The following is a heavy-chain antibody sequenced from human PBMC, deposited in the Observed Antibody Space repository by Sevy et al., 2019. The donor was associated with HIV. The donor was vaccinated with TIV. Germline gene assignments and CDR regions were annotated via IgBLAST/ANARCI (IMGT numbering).Heavy chain of an antibody. CDR3: TRPGFYDSSGNAYYYYGMDV. Sequence: GGSLRLSCAASGFTFSGSAMHWVRQASGKGLEWVGRIRSKANSYATAYAASVKGRFTISRDDSKNTAYLQMNSLKTEDTAVYYYTRPGFYDSSGNAYYYYGMDVWGQGTTVTVSS. CDR2: IRSKANSYAT. J-gene: IGHJ6*02. D-gene: IGHD3-22*01. V-gene: IGHV3-73*01. CDR1: GFTFSGSA.